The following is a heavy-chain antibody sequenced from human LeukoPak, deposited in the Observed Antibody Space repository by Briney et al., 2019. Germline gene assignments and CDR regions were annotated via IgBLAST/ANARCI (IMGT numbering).Heavy chain of an antibody. CDR3: ARDRHDYSNYVFWFDP. V-gene: IGHV3-74*01. J-gene: IGHJ5*02. CDR1: GFTFSSCW. Sequence: PGGSLRLSCAASGFTFSSCWMHWVRQAPGKGLVWVSRINSDGSSTSYADSVKGRFTISRDNAKNTLYLQMNSLRAEDSAVYYCARDRHDYSNYVFWFDPWGQGTLVTVSS. CDR2: INSDGSST. D-gene: IGHD4-11*01.